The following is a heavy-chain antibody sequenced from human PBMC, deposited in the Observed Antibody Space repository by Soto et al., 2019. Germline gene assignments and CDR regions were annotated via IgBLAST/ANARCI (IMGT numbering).Heavy chain of an antibody. D-gene: IGHD2-15*01. CDR1: GFTFSSYA. J-gene: IGHJ6*02. Sequence: GGSLRLSCAASGFTFSSYAIHWVRQAPGKGLEWVAIIWFDGSNKYYADSVKGRFSISRDNSKNTLFLQMDSLRAEDTAVYYCAKDQRYRSGGSVTFNSRYYYYGMDVWGQGTTVTVSS. CDR3: AKDQRYRSGGSVTFNSRYYYYGMDV. CDR2: IWFDGSNK. V-gene: IGHV3-33*06.